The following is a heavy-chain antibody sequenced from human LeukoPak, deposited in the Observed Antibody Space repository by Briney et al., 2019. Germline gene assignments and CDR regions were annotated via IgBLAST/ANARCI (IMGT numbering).Heavy chain of an antibody. CDR2: IYYSGNT. CDR1: GGSISNYF. CDR3: ATSVGPYGSKNSFDV. V-gene: IGHV4-59*08. Sequence: PSETLSHTCTVSGGSISNYFWTWRRQSPEKGLEWIGNIYYSGNTNYNPSLKSRLSISVDTSRNQFSLTLTSVTAADTAVYYCATSVGPYGSKNSFDVSGHGRKCPVSS. J-gene: IGHJ3*01. D-gene: IGHD1-26*01.